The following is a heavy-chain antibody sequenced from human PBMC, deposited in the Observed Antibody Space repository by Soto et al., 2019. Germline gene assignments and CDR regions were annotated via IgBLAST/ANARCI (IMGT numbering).Heavy chain of an antibody. Sequence: GRSLRLSCSASGFTFSSYGMHWVRQATGKGLEWVAVISYDGGNEYYGDSGKGRLTISRDNSKNTLDLQVNSVRAEDTAVYFCAKDRATVSHNFYYGMDVWGQGTTVTVSS. CDR1: GFTFSSYG. V-gene: IGHV3-30*18. CDR3: AKDRATVSHNFYYGMDV. CDR2: ISYDGGNE. D-gene: IGHD4-4*01. J-gene: IGHJ6*02.